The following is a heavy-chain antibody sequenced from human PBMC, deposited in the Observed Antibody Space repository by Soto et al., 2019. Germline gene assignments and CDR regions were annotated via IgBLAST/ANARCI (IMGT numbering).Heavy chain of an antibody. CDR1: GGTFSSYA. CDR2: IIPIFGTA. D-gene: IGHD2-2*02. CDR3: ARGTDFVVVPAAIMDYYYGMDV. J-gene: IGHJ6*02. Sequence: QVQLVQSGAEVKKPGSSMKVSCKASGGTFSSYAISWVRQAPGQGLEWMGGIIPIFGTANYAQKFQGRVTITADKSTSTAYMELSSLRSEDTAVYYCARGTDFVVVPAAIMDYYYGMDVWGQGTTVTVSS. V-gene: IGHV1-69*06.